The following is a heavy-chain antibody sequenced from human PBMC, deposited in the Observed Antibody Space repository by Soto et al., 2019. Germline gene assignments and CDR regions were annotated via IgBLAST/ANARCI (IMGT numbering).Heavy chain of an antibody. Sequence: GGSLILSCAASGFTFSSYSMNWVRQAPGKGLEWVSSISSSSSYIYYADSVKGRFTISRDNAKNSLYLQMNSLRAEDTAVYYCARGRSPRGSGVVVPAAIHYYYMDVWGKGNTVTVSS. D-gene: IGHD2-2*01. V-gene: IGHV3-21*01. CDR2: ISSSSSYI. CDR3: ARGRSPRGSGVVVPAAIHYYYMDV. CDR1: GFTFSSYS. J-gene: IGHJ6*03.